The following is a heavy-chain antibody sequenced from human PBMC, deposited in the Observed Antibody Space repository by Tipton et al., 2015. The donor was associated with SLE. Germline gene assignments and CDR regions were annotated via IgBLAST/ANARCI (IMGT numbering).Heavy chain of an antibody. CDR2: IYSSGST. D-gene: IGHD3-22*01. CDR1: GYSISSGYY. V-gene: IGHV4-38-2*01. J-gene: IGHJ6*03. Sequence: TLSLTCAVSGYSISSGYYWGWIRQPPGKGLEWIGYIYSSGSTTYTPSLKSRIAISVDTSTMQFSLRLTSVTAADTAVYYCEGGNYFDYYMDVWGKGTTVTVSS. CDR3: EGGNYFDYYMDV.